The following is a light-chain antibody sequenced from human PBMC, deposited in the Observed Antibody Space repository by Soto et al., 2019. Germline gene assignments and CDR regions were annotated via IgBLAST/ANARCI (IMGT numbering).Light chain of an antibody. CDR2: DVS. CDR3: CSYTSSSTYV. Sequence: QSVLTQPASVSGSPGQSITISCTGTGSDVGGYNYVSWYQQYPGKAPKLMIYDVSNRSSGVSNRFSGSKSGNTAALIIFGLQAEDEADYYCCSYTSSSTYVFGTGTKVTVL. V-gene: IGLV2-14*01. CDR1: GSDVGGYNY. J-gene: IGLJ1*01.